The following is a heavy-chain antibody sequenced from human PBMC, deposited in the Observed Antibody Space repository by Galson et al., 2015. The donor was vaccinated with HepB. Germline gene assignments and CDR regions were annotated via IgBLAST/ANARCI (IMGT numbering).Heavy chain of an antibody. D-gene: IGHD6-6*01. J-gene: IGHJ4*02. CDR3: ARALGGYSSSAHPRYLDY. Sequence: SLRLSCAASGFTFSDYSMNWVRQAPGKGLEWVSSVSSGSAYIYYTDSVQGRFTSSRDNAKNSLYLQMSSLRAEDTAVYYCARALGGYSSSAHPRYLDYWGQGALVTVSS. CDR2: VSSGSAYI. CDR1: GFTFSDYS. V-gene: IGHV3-21*01.